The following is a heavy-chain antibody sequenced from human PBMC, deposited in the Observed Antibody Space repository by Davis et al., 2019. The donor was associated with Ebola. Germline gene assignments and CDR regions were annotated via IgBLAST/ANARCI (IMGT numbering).Heavy chain of an antibody. D-gene: IGHD6-6*01. V-gene: IGHV4-4*02. CDR2: IYHSGST. Sequence: MPSETLSLTCAVSGGSISSSNWWSWVRQPPGKGLEWIGEIYHSGSTNYNPSLKSRVTISVDTSKNQFSLKLSSVTAADTAVYYCARVGRAARPLWRFDPWGQGTLVTVSS. CDR1: GGSISSSNW. J-gene: IGHJ5*02. CDR3: ARVGRAARPLWRFDP.